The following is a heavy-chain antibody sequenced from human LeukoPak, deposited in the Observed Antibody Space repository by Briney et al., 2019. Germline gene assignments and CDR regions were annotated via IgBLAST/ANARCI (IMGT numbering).Heavy chain of an antibody. CDR3: ARGGSQFGELKFRRRNWFDP. Sequence: SETLSLTCTVSSGSIRSSSYYWGWIRQPPGKGLEWIGEINHSRRTHYNPSLKSRVTVSVDTSKNQFSLKLSSVTAADTAVYYCARGGSQFGELKFRRRNWFDPWGQGTLVTVSS. D-gene: IGHD3-10*01. CDR1: SGSIRSSSYY. J-gene: IGHJ5*02. CDR2: INHSRRT. V-gene: IGHV4-39*07.